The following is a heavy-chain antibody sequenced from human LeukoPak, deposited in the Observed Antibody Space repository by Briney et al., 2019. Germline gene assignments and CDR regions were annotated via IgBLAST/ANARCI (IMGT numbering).Heavy chain of an antibody. Sequence: SETLSLTCTVSGGSISSYYWSWMRQPPGKGLEWIGYIYYSGSTNSNPSLKSRLTMSVDTSKTEFSLKLSSVTAADTALYYCARGTPRYYYYGMDVWAKGPTLTVSS. CDR3: ARGTPRYYYYGMDV. CDR2: IYYSGST. J-gene: IGHJ6*04. CDR1: GGSISSYY. V-gene: IGHV4-59*01.